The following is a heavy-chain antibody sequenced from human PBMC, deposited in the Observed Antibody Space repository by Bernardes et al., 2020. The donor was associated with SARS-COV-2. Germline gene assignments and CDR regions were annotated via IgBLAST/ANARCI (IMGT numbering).Heavy chain of an antibody. V-gene: IGHV1-18*04. CDR1: RYTFTSYG. Sequence: ASVKVSCKASRYTFTSYGISWVRQAPGQGLEWMGWINAYKWNTNYAQKIQGRVTMITDTSTSTAYMELRSLRSDDTAVYYCARSNANDFWSGYDAFDIWGQGTMVTVSS. J-gene: IGHJ3*02. D-gene: IGHD3-3*01. CDR3: ARSNANDFWSGYDAFDI. CDR2: INAYKWNT.